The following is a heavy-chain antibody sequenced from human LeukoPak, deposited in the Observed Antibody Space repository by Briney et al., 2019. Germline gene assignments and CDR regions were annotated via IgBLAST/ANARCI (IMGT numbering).Heavy chain of an antibody. CDR3: TTWDSSGRKLLAFDI. D-gene: IGHD3-22*01. CDR2: IKSKTDGGTT. J-gene: IGHJ3*02. Sequence: GGSLRLSCAASGFTFSNAWMSWVRQAPGKGLEWVGRIKSKTDGGTTDYAAPVKGRFTISRDDSKNTLYLQMNSLKTEDTAVYYCTTWDSSGRKLLAFDIWGQGTMVTVSS. V-gene: IGHV3-15*01. CDR1: GFTFSNAW.